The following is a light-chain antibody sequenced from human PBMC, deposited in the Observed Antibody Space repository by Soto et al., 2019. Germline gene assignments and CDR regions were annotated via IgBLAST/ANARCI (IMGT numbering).Light chain of an antibody. J-gene: IGKJ1*01. CDR3: QQSYSTPPT. V-gene: IGKV1-39*01. CDR1: QSISSY. CDR2: AAS. Sequence: IQMTQSPSLLSASVGDRVPITCRASQSISSYLNWYQQKPGKAPKLLIHAASSLQSGVPSRFSGSGSGTDFTLTISSLQPEDFATYYCQQSYSTPPTFGQGTKVEI.